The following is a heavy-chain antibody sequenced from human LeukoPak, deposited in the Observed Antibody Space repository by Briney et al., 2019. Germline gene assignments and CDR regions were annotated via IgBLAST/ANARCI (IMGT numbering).Heavy chain of an antibody. Sequence: SETLSLTCTVSGGSVSSYYWSWIRRPPGKGLEWIGYIYSSENTKYNSSLESRVTMSVDTSKNQFFLELSSVTAAATAVYYCARFHSGPSGWYVLWYFDLWGRGTLVTVSS. CDR2: IYSSENT. CDR1: GGSVSSYY. D-gene: IGHD6-19*01. CDR3: ARFHSGPSGWYVLWYFDL. J-gene: IGHJ2*01. V-gene: IGHV4-4*09.